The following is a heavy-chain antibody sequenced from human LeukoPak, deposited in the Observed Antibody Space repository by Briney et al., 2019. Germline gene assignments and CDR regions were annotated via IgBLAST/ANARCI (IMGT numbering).Heavy chain of an antibody. CDR3: ATRGLGSGAHFDY. D-gene: IGHD2-15*01. J-gene: IGHJ4*02. V-gene: IGHV3-23*01. CDR2: ISAGGGSE. CDR1: GYMFSTYP. Sequence: GGSLRLSCAASGYMFSTYPMTWVRQAPGKGLEWVSTISAGGGSEYYADSVKGRFTISRDNSKSILYLQMNSLRVEDTAIYYCATRGLGSGAHFDYWGQGILVAVSS.